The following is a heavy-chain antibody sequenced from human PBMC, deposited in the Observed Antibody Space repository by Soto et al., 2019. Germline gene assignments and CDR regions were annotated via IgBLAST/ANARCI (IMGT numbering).Heavy chain of an antibody. D-gene: IGHD2-2*01. CDR3: ARGRSSTSPYPIGY. J-gene: IGHJ4*02. V-gene: IGHV4-31*03. CDR1: GGSISSGGYY. CDR2: IYYSGST. Sequence: QVQLQESGPGLVKPSQTLSLTCTVSGGSISSGGYYWSWIRQHPGKGLEWIGYIYYSGSTYYNPSLKSRVTITVDTSKNQFSPKLSSVPAADTAVYYCARGRSSTSPYPIGYWGQGTLVTVSS.